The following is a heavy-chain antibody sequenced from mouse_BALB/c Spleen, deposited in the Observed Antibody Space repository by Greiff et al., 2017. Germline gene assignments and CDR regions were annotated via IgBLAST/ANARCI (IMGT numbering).Heavy chain of an antibody. CDR1: GYTFTDYA. CDR3: ARGGDYDDGRGYAMDY. CDR2: ISTYYGDA. J-gene: IGHJ4*01. D-gene: IGHD2-4*01. V-gene: IGHV1S137*01. Sequence: VKLMESGAELVRPGVSVKISCKGSGYTFTDYAMHWVKQSHAKSLEWIGVISTYYGDASYNQKFKGKATMTVDKSSSTAYMELARLTSEDSAIYYCARGGDYDDGRGYAMDYWGQGTSVTVSS.